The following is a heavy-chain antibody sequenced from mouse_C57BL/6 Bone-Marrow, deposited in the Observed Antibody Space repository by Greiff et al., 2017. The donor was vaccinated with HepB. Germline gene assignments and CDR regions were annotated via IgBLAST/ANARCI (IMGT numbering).Heavy chain of an antibody. CDR2: IDPSDSYT. Sequence: VQLQQPRAELVKPGASVKLSCKASGYTFTSYWMQWVKQRPGQGLEWIGEIDPSDSYTNYNQKFKGKATLTVDTSSSTAYMQLSSLTSEDSAVYYCARRDYYGSSYFDYWGQGTTLTVSS. CDR1: GYTFTSYW. V-gene: IGHV1-50*01. CDR3: ARRDYYGSSYFDY. D-gene: IGHD1-1*01. J-gene: IGHJ2*01.